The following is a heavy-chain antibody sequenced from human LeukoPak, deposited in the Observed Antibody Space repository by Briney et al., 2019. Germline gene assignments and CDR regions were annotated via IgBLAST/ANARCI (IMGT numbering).Heavy chain of an antibody. J-gene: IGHJ4*02. CDR3: ARKAGNFDY. D-gene: IGHD6-19*01. V-gene: IGHV4-59*01. CDR1: GVSISSYY. CDR2: IYYSGST. Sequence: SETLSLTCTVSGVSISSYYWSWIRQPPGKGLEWIGYIYYSGSTNYNPSLKSRVTISVDTSKNQFSLKLSSVTAADTAVYYCARKAGNFDYWGQGTLVTVSS.